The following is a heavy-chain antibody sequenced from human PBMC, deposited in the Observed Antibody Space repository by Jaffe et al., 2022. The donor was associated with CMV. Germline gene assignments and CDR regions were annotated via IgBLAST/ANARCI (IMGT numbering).Heavy chain of an antibody. J-gene: IGHJ6*02. Sequence: QVQLVQSGAEVKKPGASVKVSCKASGYTFTGYYMHWVRQAPGQGLEWMGWINPNSGGTNYAQKFQGRVTMTRDTSISTAYMELSRLRSDDTAVYYCARFNRYCSSTSCYNDYYYYGMDVWGQGTTVTVSS. CDR2: INPNSGGT. D-gene: IGHD2-2*02. V-gene: IGHV1-2*02. CDR1: GYTFTGYY. CDR3: ARFNRYCSSTSCYNDYYYYGMDV.